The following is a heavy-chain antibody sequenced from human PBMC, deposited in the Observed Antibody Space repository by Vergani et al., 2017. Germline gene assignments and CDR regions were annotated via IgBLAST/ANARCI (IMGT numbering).Heavy chain of an antibody. D-gene: IGHD4-23*01. Sequence: QVQLQESGPGLVKPSQTLSLTCTVSGASINNDFYYWHWIRQPAGKGQEWIGRIYVSGITDYNSSLQSPVSMSVDTSTNQFSLTLTSVSAADRAVYYCAIDNKQLRPRAFDRWVQGTMVTVSS. J-gene: IGHJ3*01. CDR3: AIDNKQLRPRAFDR. CDR2: IYVSGIT. V-gene: IGHV4-61*02. CDR1: GASINNDFYY.